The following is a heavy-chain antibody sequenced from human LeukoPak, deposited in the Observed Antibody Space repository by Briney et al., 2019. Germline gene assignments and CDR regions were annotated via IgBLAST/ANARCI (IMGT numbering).Heavy chain of an antibody. V-gene: IGHV4-4*07. J-gene: IGHJ4*02. CDR2: IYTTGST. CDR3: ARDGAYYEFDY. CDR1: DASMSGYY. Sequence: PSETLSLTCTVSDASMSGYYWSWIRQPAGKGLEWIGRIYTTGSTSYNPSLKNRVTMSVDKSKKHFSLRLSSVTAPDRAMYYCARDGAYYEFDYWGQGTLVTFSS. D-gene: IGHD3-22*01.